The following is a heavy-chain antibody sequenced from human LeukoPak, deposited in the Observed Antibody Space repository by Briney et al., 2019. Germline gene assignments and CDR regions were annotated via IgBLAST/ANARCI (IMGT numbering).Heavy chain of an antibody. D-gene: IGHD6-13*01. Sequence: SDTLSLTCAVSGYSISSSNWWGWIRPPPGKGLEWIGYIYYSGSTYYNPSLKSRITMSLDTSKNHFSLKLSSVTAVDTAVYYCARCTRSSWYCHAFDIWGQGTMVAVSS. CDR3: ARCTRSSWYCHAFDI. CDR2: IYYSGST. J-gene: IGHJ3*02. CDR1: GYSISSSNW. V-gene: IGHV4-28*01.